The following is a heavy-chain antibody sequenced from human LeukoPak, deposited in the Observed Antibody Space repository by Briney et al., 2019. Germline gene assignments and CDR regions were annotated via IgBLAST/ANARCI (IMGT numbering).Heavy chain of an antibody. V-gene: IGHV4-39*07. D-gene: IGHD6-6*01. Sequence: SETLSLTCTVSGGSISSSSYYWGWIRQPPGKGLEWIGSIYYSGSTYYNPSLKSRVTISVDTSKNQFSLKLSSVTAADTAVYYCARENPPPLPAARGNWFDPWGQGTLVTVSS. CDR2: IYYSGST. CDR1: GGSISSSSYY. J-gene: IGHJ5*02. CDR3: ARENPPPLPAARGNWFDP.